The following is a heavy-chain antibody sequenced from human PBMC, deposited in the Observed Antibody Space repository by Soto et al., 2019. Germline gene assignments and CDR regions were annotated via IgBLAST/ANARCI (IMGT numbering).Heavy chain of an antibody. CDR3: AKVRREGAVEYCDFWCGNSYYNYYGIDV. CDR2: ISGSGGST. CDR1: GFTFSSYA. Sequence: QPGGSLRLSFAASGFTFSSYAMSWVRQAPGKGLEWVSAISGSGGSTYYAASVKGRFTISRDNSKNTRYLQMSSQRAEDTAVSYCAKVRREGAVEYCDFWCGNSYYNYYGIDVWGQG. J-gene: IGHJ6*02. V-gene: IGHV3-23*01. D-gene: IGHD3-3*01.